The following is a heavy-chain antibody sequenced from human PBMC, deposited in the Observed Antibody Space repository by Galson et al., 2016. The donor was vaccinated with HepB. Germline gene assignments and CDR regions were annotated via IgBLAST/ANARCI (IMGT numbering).Heavy chain of an antibody. CDR1: GYTFTSYD. V-gene: IGHV1-8*02. D-gene: IGHD6-6*01. CDR3: ARVEYASSTGANRFDY. Sequence: SVKVSCKASGYTFTSYDIHWVRQATGQGLEWMGWMNPNSGNTGYAQKFQGRVTLTRSTSKITVYMELSSLRSEDMATYYCARVEYASSTGANRFDYWGQGTLVTVSS. CDR2: MNPNSGNT. J-gene: IGHJ4*02.